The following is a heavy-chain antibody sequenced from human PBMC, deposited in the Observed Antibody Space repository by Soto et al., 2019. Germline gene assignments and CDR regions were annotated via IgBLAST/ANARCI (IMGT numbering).Heavy chain of an antibody. CDR3: ARLQQLVRRSGTATEWRFDP. CDR1: GGTFSSYT. Sequence: QVQLVQSGAEVKKPGSSVKVSCKASGGTFSSYTISWVRQAPGQGLEWMGRIIPILGIANYAQKFQGRVAITADKTTSTAYRELSSLRSEDTAVYYCARLQQLVRRSGTATEWRFDPWGQGTLVTVSS. D-gene: IGHD6-13*01. CDR2: IIPILGIA. J-gene: IGHJ5*02. V-gene: IGHV1-69*02.